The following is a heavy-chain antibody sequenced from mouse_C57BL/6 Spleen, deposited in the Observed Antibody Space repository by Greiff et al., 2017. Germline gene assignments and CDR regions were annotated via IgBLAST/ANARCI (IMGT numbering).Heavy chain of an antibody. J-gene: IGHJ3*01. CDR2: IYPGSGNT. CDR3: ANSNYDLAWCAY. V-gene: IGHV1-76*01. CDR1: GYTFPDYY. Sequence: QVQLQQSGAELVRPGASVKLSCKASGYTFPDYYINWVKQRPGQGLEWIARIYPGSGNTYYNEKFKGKAPLTAEKSSSTAYMQLSSLTSEDSAVYFCANSNYDLAWCAYWGQGTLVTVSA. D-gene: IGHD2-5*01.